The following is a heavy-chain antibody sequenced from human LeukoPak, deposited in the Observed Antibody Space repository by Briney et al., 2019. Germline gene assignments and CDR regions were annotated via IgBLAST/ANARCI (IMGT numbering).Heavy chain of an antibody. CDR3: ARSGDYLGDYYYYYYMDV. CDR1: GFTFSSYS. D-gene: IGHD4-17*01. V-gene: IGHV3-21*01. CDR2: ISSSSSYI. J-gene: IGHJ6*03. Sequence: GGSLRLSCAASGFTFSSYSMNWVRQAPGKGLEWVSSISSSSSYIYYANSVKGRFTISRDNAKNSLYLQMNSLRAEDTAVYYCARSGDYLGDYYYYYYMDVWGKGTTVTVSS.